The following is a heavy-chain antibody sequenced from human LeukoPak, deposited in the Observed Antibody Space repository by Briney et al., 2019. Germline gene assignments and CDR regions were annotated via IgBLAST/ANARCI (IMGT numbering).Heavy chain of an antibody. CDR2: IYYSGST. V-gene: IGHV4-59*01. J-gene: IGHJ4*02. D-gene: IGHD2-15*01. Sequence: SETLSLTCTVSGGSISSYYWSWIRQPPGKGLEWIGYIYYSGSTDYNPSLKSRVTISIDTSKRQFSLKLTSVTAASTAVYYCARDPQVGYCSGGSCYSFDYWGQGTLVTVSS. CDR3: ARDPQVGYCSGGSCYSFDY. CDR1: GGSISSYY.